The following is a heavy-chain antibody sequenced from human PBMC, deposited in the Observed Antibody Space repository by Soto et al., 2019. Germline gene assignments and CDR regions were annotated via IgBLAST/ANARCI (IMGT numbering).Heavy chain of an antibody. V-gene: IGHV6-1*01. Sequence: SQTLSLTCAISGDSVSSNSAAWNWIRQSPSRGLEWLGRTYYRSKWYNDYAVSVKSRITINPDTSKNQFSLQLNSVTPEDTAVYYCARGGDSDILTGYYYYMDVWGKGTTVTVSS. CDR2: TYYRSKWYN. CDR1: GDSVSSNSAA. CDR3: ARGGDSDILTGYYYYMDV. D-gene: IGHD3-9*01. J-gene: IGHJ6*03.